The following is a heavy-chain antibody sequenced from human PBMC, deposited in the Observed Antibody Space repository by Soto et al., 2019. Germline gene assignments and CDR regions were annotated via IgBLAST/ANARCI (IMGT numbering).Heavy chain of an antibody. D-gene: IGHD3-9*01. CDR3: ADGDSLTNHGCAP. Sequence: QITLKESGPTLVKPTQTLTLTCTFSGFSVRRSGEAVGWIRQPPGKALEWLALIYWDDDKRCSPYLRSRLTIARRISDTQLVLTMTNMDLVVTAITDCADGDSLTNHGCAPWGQGTLVTVTP. CDR1: GFSVRRSGEA. V-gene: IGHV2-5*02. CDR2: IYWDDDK. J-gene: IGHJ5*02.